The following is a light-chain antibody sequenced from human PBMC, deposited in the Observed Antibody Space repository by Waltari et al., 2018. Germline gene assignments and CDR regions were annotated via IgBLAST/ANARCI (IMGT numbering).Light chain of an antibody. CDR1: NSDDGAYNY. CDR2: DVS. Sequence: QSALTQPASVSGSPGQSITISCTGTNSDDGAYNYVSWYQQHPGKVPKLIIYDVSSRPSGVSDRFSGSKSGNTASLTISGLQAEDEADYYCSSNTNYNTRVFGGGTKLTVL. J-gene: IGLJ3*02. CDR3: SSNTNYNTRV. V-gene: IGLV2-14*03.